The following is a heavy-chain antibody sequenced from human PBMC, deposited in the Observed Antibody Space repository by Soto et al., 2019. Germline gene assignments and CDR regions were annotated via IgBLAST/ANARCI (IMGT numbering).Heavy chain of an antibody. V-gene: IGHV1-3*01. J-gene: IGHJ5*02. CDR2: INAGNGNT. Sequence: GASVKVSCKASGYTFTSYAMHWVRQAPGQRLEWMGWINAGNGNTKYSQKFQGRVTITRDTSASTAYMELSSLRSEDTAVYYCARGYYYDSSGYYFYWFDPWGQGTLVTVS. CDR1: GYTFTSYA. CDR3: ARGYYYDSSGYYFYWFDP. D-gene: IGHD3-22*01.